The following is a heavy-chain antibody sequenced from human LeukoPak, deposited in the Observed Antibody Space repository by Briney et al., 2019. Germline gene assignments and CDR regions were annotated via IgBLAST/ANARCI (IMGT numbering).Heavy chain of an antibody. J-gene: IGHJ4*02. CDR3: ARDPNYYDSSGYYDY. Sequence: PSETLSLTCTVAGGSISSYYWSWIRQPPGKGLEWIGYIYYSGSTNYNPSLKSRVTISVDTSKNQFSLKLGSVTAADTAVYYCARDPNYYDSSGYYDYWGQGTLVTVSS. CDR1: GGSISSYY. CDR2: IYYSGST. V-gene: IGHV4-59*01. D-gene: IGHD3-22*01.